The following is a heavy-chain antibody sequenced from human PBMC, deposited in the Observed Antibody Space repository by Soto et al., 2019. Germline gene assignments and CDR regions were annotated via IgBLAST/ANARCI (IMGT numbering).Heavy chain of an antibody. CDR3: ARKELHFDY. Sequence: SETLYLTCAVSGDSISSSKWWSWVRQPPGKGLEWIGYIYYSGSTNYNPSLKSRVTISVDTSKNQFSLKLSSVTAADTAVYYCARKELHFDYWGQGTLVTVSS. V-gene: IGHV4-4*02. CDR1: GDSISSSKW. CDR2: IYYSGST. D-gene: IGHD1-26*01. J-gene: IGHJ4*02.